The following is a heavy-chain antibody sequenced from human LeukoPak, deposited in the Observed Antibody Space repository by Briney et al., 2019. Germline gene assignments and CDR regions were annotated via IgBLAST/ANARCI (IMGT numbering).Heavy chain of an antibody. CDR1: GFTFSNAW. V-gene: IGHV3-15*01. J-gene: IGHJ2*01. CDR2: IKSKTDGGTT. CDR3: ANDQQWLPFDL. D-gene: IGHD6-19*01. Sequence: GGSLRLSCAASGFTFSNAWMSWVRQAPGKGLEWVGRIKSKTDGGTTDYAAPVKGRFTISRDDSKNTLYLQMNSLRPEDTAVYYCANDQQWLPFDLWGRGTLVTVSS.